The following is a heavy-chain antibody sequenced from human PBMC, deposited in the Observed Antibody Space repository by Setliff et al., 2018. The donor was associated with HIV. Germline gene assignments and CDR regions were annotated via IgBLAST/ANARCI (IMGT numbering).Heavy chain of an antibody. Sequence: PGGSLRLSCAASGFTFSNYAMSWVRQAPGEGLEWVSAILSTGERTFYADSVKGRFTISRDNSKNTVYLQMNSLRAEDTAVYYCARDPILGGPDFFDYWGQGTLVTVSS. V-gene: IGHV3-23*01. CDR3: ARDPILGGPDFFDY. CDR1: GFTFSNYA. CDR2: ILSTGERT. D-gene: IGHD1-26*01. J-gene: IGHJ4*02.